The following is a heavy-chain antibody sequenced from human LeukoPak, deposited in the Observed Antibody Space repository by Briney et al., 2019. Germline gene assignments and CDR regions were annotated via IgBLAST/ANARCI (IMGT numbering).Heavy chain of an antibody. J-gene: IGHJ5*02. CDR1: GGSISSSSYY. V-gene: IGHV4-39*01. D-gene: IGHD3-10*01. CDR2: IYYSGST. Sequence: KPSETLSLTCTVSGGSISSSSYYWGWIRQPPGKGLEWIGSIYYSGSTYYNPSLKSRVTISVDTSKNQFSLKLSSVTAADTAVYYCARRGSGAWGQGTLVTVSS. CDR3: ARRGSGA.